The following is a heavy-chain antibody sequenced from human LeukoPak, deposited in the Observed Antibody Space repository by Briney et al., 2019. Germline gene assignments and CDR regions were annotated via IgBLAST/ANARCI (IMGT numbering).Heavy chain of an antibody. CDR1: GFTFSDYY. Sequence: GGSLRLSCAASGFTFSDYYMSWIRQAPGKGLGWVSYISSSGSTIYYADSVKGRFTISRDNAKNSLYLQMNSLRAEDTAVYYCARRGYSYGYYYYGMDVWGQGTTVTVSS. CDR3: ARRGYSYGYYYYGMDV. D-gene: IGHD5-18*01. CDR2: ISSSGSTI. V-gene: IGHV3-11*01. J-gene: IGHJ6*02.